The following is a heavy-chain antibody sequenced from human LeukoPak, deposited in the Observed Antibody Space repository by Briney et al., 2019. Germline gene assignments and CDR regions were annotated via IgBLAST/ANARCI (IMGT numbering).Heavy chain of an antibody. CDR3: AGTLSSGWYSSTKYGMDV. Sequence: ASMKVSCKASGGTFSSYAISWVRQAPGQGLEWMGRIIPILGIANYAQKFQGRVTITADKSTSTAYMELSSLRSEDTAVYYCAGTLSSGWYSSTKYGMDVWGQGTTVTVSS. V-gene: IGHV1-69*04. J-gene: IGHJ6*02. D-gene: IGHD6-19*01. CDR2: IIPILGIA. CDR1: GGTFSSYA.